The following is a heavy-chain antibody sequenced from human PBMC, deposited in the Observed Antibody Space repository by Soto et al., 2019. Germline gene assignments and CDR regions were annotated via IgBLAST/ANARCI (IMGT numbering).Heavy chain of an antibody. CDR3: ARGPTSGYDYYFDY. CDR2: INSDGSST. V-gene: IGHV3-74*01. J-gene: IGHJ4*02. D-gene: IGHD5-12*01. Sequence: GGSLRLSCAASGFTFSSYDMHWVRQATGKGLEWVSRINSDGSSTSYADSVKGRFTISRDNAKNTLYLQMNSLRAEDTAVYYCARGPTSGYDYYFDYWGQGTLVTVSS. CDR1: GFTFSSYD.